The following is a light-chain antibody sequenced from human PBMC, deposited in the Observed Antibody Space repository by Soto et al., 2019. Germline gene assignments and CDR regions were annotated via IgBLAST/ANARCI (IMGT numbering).Light chain of an antibody. J-gene: IGKJ2*01. CDR3: HQYDSYPYT. V-gene: IGKV1-5*01. Sequence: DILMTQSPSILSASVGDTVTITCRASQSISKWVAWYQQRAGKAPTALIFDASNSEKGVPSRFSGSGCGTEFTLIISGLQPEDFATYYCHQYDSYPYTFGQGTKLEI. CDR1: QSISKW. CDR2: DAS.